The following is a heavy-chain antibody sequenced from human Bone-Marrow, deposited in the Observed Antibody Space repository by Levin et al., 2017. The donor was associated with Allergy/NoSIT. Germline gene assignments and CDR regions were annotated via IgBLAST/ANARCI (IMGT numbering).Heavy chain of an antibody. CDR3: ARGPYGNYPAFDY. J-gene: IGHJ4*02. Sequence: GESLKISCTASGFTFSSYGMHWVRQVPGKGLEWVALIWYDGSNEYHADSVKGRFTISRDNSKNTLYLQMNSLRAEDTAIYYCARGPYGNYPAFDYWGQGTLVTVSS. V-gene: IGHV3-33*01. CDR1: GFTFSSYG. D-gene: IGHD4-11*01. CDR2: IWYDGSNE.